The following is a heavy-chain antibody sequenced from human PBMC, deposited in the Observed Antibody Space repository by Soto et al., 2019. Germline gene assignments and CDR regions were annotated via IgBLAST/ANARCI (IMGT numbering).Heavy chain of an antibody. CDR2: ISSNGGST. V-gene: IGHV3-64*01. Sequence: GGSLRLSCAASGFTFSSYAMHWVRQAPGKGLEYVSAISSNGGSTYYANSVKGRFTISRDNSKNTLYLQMGSLRAEDMAVYYCARAVVVTPRGLDAFDIWGQGTMVTVSS. CDR3: ARAVVVTPRGLDAFDI. J-gene: IGHJ3*02. CDR1: GFTFSSYA. D-gene: IGHD2-15*01.